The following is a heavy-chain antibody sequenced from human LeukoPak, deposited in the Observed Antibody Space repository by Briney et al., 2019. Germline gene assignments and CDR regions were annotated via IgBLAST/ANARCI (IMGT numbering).Heavy chain of an antibody. Sequence: AGGSLRLSCAASGFTFSSYAMSWVRQAPGKGLEWVSAISGSAYSTYYADPVKGRFTISRDNSKNTLYLQMNSLRAEDTAVYYCAKETVAAPPIDYWGQGTLVTVSS. CDR2: ISGSAYST. J-gene: IGHJ4*02. CDR3: AKETVAAPPIDY. CDR1: GFTFSSYA. V-gene: IGHV3-23*01. D-gene: IGHD6-19*01.